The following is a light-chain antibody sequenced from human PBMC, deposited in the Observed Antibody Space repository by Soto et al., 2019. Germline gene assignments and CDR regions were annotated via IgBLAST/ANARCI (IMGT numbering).Light chain of an antibody. CDR2: WAS. Sequence: DIVMTQSPDSLAVSLGERATINCKSSQTVLHSPNNYNYLAWYQQKPGQPPKLLIYWASTRESGVPDRFSGSGSGTDFTLTIRSLQAEDVAIYYCQQYYSTPWTFGQGTKVEIK. CDR1: QTVLHSPNNYNY. V-gene: IGKV4-1*01. J-gene: IGKJ1*01. CDR3: QQYYSTPWT.